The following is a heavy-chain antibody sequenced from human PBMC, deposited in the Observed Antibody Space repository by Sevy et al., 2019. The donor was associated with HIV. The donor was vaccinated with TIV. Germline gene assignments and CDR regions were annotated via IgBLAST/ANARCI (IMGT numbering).Heavy chain of an antibody. CDR1: GFTFDDYG. V-gene: IGHV3-20*04. CDR3: AGGRYDSSGSFDAFDI. Sequence: GGSLRLSCAGAGFTFDDYGMNWVRQVPGKGLEWVSGINWNGGNRGYADSVKGRFTISRDNAKNSLYLQMNSLRTEDSAVYYCAGGRYDSSGSFDAFDIWGQGTMVTVSS. J-gene: IGHJ3*02. D-gene: IGHD3-22*01. CDR2: INWNGGNR.